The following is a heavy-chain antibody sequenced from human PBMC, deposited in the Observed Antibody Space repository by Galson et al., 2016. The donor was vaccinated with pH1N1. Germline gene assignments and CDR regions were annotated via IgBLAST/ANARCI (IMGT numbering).Heavy chain of an antibody. CDR2: INAAGDIT. CDR1: EFTLQTYP. J-gene: IGHJ3*01. Sequence: SLRLSCAAFEFTLQTYPMSWVSVINAAGDITNYADSLKGRFTISTDNSKNTLYLQISEVRAEDTAIYFCAKDERQWTVRGAFDVWGQGTMVTVSS. D-gene: IGHD3/OR15-3a*01. CDR3: AKDERQWTVRGAFDV. V-gene: IGHV3-23*01.